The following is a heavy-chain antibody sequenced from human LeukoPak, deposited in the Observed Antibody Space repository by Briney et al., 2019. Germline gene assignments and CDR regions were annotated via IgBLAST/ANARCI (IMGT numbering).Heavy chain of an antibody. CDR3: AKNYGSGSPTGPDY. V-gene: IGHV3-23*01. D-gene: IGHD3-10*01. Sequence: QPGGSLRLSCAASGFTFRSYAMSWVRQAPGKGLEWVSAISGNGGGTYYADSVKGRFTISRDNSKNTLYLQMNSLRAEDTAVYYCAKNYGSGSPTGPDYWGQGTLVTVSS. CDR2: ISGNGGGT. CDR1: GFTFRSYA. J-gene: IGHJ4*02.